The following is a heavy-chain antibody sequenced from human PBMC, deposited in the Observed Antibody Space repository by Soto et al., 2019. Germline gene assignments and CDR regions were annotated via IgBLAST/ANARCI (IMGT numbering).Heavy chain of an antibody. V-gene: IGHV3-30*04. D-gene: IGHD2-15*01. CDR2: ITHDGSQK. CDR1: GFTFRSYA. CDR3: ARDPFDYDRDIVPPPSRGFDY. J-gene: IGHJ4*02. Sequence: PGGSLRLACGVCGFTFRSYAMYWVRQAPGKGLEWVAVITHDGSQKYYADYVKGRFTISRDNSKNTLYLQMNSLREDDTAVYYYARDPFDYDRDIVPPPSRGFDYWGQGTLVTVSS.